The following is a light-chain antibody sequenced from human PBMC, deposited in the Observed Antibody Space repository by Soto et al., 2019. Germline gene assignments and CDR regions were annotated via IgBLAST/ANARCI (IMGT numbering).Light chain of an antibody. J-gene: IGKJ4*01. CDR2: GAS. Sequence: EIVLTQSPGTLSFSPGERATLYCRASQSVSSSYLAWYQQKPGQAPRLLIYGASSRATGIPDRFSGSGSGTDFTLTISRLEPEDFAVYYCQQYGSSPALTFGGGTKVEIK. CDR1: QSVSSSY. V-gene: IGKV3-20*01. CDR3: QQYGSSPALT.